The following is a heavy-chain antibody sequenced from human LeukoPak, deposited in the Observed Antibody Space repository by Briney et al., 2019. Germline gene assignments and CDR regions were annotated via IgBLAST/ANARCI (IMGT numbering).Heavy chain of an antibody. CDR3: ERPLGQWLFYAFDI. V-gene: IGHV5-51*01. CDR2: IYPGDSDT. J-gene: IGHJ3*02. CDR1: GYSFTSYW. Sequence: GESLKISCMGSGYSFTSYWIGWVRQMPGKGLEWMGIIYPGDSDTRYSPSFQGQVTISADKSISTAYLQWSSLKASDTAMYDGERPLGQWLFYAFDIWGQGTMVTVSS. D-gene: IGHD6-19*01.